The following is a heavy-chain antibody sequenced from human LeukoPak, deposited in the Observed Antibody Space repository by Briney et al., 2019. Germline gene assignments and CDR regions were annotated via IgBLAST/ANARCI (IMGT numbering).Heavy chain of an antibody. CDR1: GFTFSSYW. CDR3: ARESSIDYDFWSGYFDGGGAFDI. J-gene: IGHJ3*02. D-gene: IGHD3-3*01. Sequence: PGGSLRLSCAASGFTFSSYWMSWVRQAPGKGLEWVANIKQDGSEKYYVDSVKGRFTISRDNAKNSLYLQMNRLRAEDTAVYYCARESSIDYDFWSGYFDGGGAFDIWGQGTMVTVSS. CDR2: IKQDGSEK. V-gene: IGHV3-7*01.